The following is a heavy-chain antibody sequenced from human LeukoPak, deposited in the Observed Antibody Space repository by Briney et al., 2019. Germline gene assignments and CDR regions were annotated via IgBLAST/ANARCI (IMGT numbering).Heavy chain of an antibody. CDR2: INAGNGNT. Sequence: ASVKVSCKASGYTFTSYAMHWVRQAPGQRLEWMGWINAGNGNTKYSQKFQGRVTITRDTSASTAYMELSSLRSEDTAVYYCARDASSWGYYFDYWGQGTLVTVSS. CDR1: GYTFTSYA. D-gene: IGHD7-27*01. J-gene: IGHJ4*02. CDR3: ARDASSWGYYFDY. V-gene: IGHV1-3*01.